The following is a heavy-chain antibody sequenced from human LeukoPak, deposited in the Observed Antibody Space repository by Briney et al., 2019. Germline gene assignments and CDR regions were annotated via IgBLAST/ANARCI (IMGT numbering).Heavy chain of an antibody. D-gene: IGHD6-6*01. CDR3: ANPTEYSSSVTGTTKTEYYFDY. V-gene: IGHV3-21*04. CDR2: ISSSSSYI. J-gene: IGHJ4*02. CDR1: GFTFSSYS. Sequence: PGGSLRLSCAASGFTFSSYSMNWVRQAPGKGLEWVSSISSSSSYIYYADSVKGRFTISRDNAKNSLYLQMNSLRAEDMALYYCANPTEYSSSVTGTTKTEYYFDYWGQGTLVTVSS.